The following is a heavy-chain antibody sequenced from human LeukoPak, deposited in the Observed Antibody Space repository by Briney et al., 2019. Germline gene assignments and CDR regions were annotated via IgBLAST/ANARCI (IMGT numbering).Heavy chain of an antibody. CDR2: IYSGGST. J-gene: IGHJ6*02. CDR3: ARDSSGWYSDYYGMDV. Sequence: PGGSLRLSCAASGFTVSSNYMSWVRQAPGKGLEWVSVIYSGGSTYYADSVKGRFTISRDNSKNTLYLQMNSLRAEDTAVYYCARDSSGWYSDYYGMDVWGQGTTVTVSS. V-gene: IGHV3-53*01. D-gene: IGHD6-19*01. CDR1: GFTVSSNY.